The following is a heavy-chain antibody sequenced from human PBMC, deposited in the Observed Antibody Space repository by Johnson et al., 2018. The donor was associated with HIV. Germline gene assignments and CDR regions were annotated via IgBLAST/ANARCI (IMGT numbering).Heavy chain of an antibody. CDR1: GFNFSDYY. J-gene: IGHJ3*02. V-gene: IGHV3-11*04. CDR3: ARDHGWSRGWLFDAFDI. CDR2: ISNSGSTI. Sequence: VQLVESGGGVVQPGRSLRLSCAASGFNFSDYYMSWIRQAPGKGLEWISYISNSGSTISYADSVKGRFTISRDNAKNSLYLQMNSLRPEDTAVYYCARDHGWSRGWLFDAFDIWGQGTMVTVSS. D-gene: IGHD6-19*01.